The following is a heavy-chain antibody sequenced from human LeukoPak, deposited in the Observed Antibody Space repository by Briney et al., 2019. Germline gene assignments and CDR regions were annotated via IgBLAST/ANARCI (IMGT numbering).Heavy chain of an antibody. Sequence: GGSLRLSCAASGFTVTSNYMSWVRQAPGKGLEYVSAISSNGGSTYYANSVKGRFTISRDNSKNTLYLQMGSLRAEDMAVYYCARGGRGSFDYWGQGTLVTVSS. V-gene: IGHV3-64*01. CDR3: ARGGRGSFDY. D-gene: IGHD2-15*01. CDR2: ISSNGGST. CDR1: GFTVTSNY. J-gene: IGHJ4*02.